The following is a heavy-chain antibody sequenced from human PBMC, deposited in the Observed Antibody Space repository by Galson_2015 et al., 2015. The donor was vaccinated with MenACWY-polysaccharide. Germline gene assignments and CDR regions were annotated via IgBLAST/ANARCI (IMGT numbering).Heavy chain of an antibody. CDR3: AHRRGYYGSGREWFDP. D-gene: IGHD3-10*01. J-gene: IGHJ5*02. V-gene: IGHV2-5*02. CDR2: IYWDDDK. Sequence: PALVKPTQTLTLTCTFSGFSLSTSGVGVGWIRQPPGKALEWLALIYWDDDKRYSPSLKSRLTITKDTSKNQVVLTMTNMDPVDTATYYCAHRRGYYGSGREWFDPWGQGTLVTVSS. CDR1: GFSLSTSGVG.